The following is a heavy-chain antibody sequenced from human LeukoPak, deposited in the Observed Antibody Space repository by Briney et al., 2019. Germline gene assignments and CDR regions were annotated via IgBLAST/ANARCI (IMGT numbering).Heavy chain of an antibody. J-gene: IGHJ4*02. CDR2: ISYDGSNK. Sequence: PGGSLRLSCAASGFTFSSYGMHWVRQAPGKGLEWVAVISYDGSNKYYADSVKGRFTISRDNSKNTLYLQMNSLRAEDTAVYYCAKEDIGKQLALDYWGQGTLVTVSS. CDR1: GFTFSSYG. CDR3: AKEDIGKQLALDY. D-gene: IGHD6-6*01. V-gene: IGHV3-30*18.